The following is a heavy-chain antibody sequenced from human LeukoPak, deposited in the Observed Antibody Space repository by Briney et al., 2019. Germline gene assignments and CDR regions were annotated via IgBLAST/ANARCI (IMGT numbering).Heavy chain of an antibody. CDR2: INHSGST. Sequence: PSETLSLTCAVYGGSFSGYYWSWIRQPPRKGLEWIGEINHSGSTNYNPSLKSRATISVDTSKNQFSLKLSSVTAADTAVYYCARRNYSSGWADAFDIWGQGTMVTVSS. CDR1: GGSFSGYY. CDR3: ARRNYSSGWADAFDI. V-gene: IGHV4-34*01. J-gene: IGHJ3*02. D-gene: IGHD6-19*01.